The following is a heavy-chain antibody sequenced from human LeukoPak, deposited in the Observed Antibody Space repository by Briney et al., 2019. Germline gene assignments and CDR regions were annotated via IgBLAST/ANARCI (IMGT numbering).Heavy chain of an antibody. CDR2: IKQDGSEK. V-gene: IGHV3-7*01. CDR3: AREVTPYY. Sequence: PRGSLRLSCVASRFTFSDYYMHWVRQPPGRGLEWVANIKQDGSEKYYVDSVKGRFTISRDNAKNSLFLQMNSLRAEDTAVYYCAREVTPYYWGQGTLVTVSS. D-gene: IGHD4-23*01. CDR1: RFTFSDYY. J-gene: IGHJ4*02.